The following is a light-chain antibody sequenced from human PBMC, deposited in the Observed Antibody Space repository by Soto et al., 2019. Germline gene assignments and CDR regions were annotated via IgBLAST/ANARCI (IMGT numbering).Light chain of an antibody. V-gene: IGLV2-11*01. Sequence: QSALTQPRSVSGSPGQSVTISCTGTSSDIGTYNHVAWYQQHPGKAPKLMIFAVSKRPSGVPDRFSGSKSGNTASLTISGLQAEDEADYYRSSYAGNYIYVFATGTKLTVL. CDR3: SSYAGNYIYV. CDR2: AVS. CDR1: SSDIGTYNH. J-gene: IGLJ1*01.